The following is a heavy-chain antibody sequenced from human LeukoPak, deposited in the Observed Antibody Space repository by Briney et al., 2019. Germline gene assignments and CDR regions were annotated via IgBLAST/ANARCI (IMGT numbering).Heavy chain of an antibody. CDR3: AKDDRGGWSGYFDY. V-gene: IGHV3-33*06. CDR1: GFIFSSYG. CDR2: IWHDGSSE. J-gene: IGHJ4*02. Sequence: RGSRRLSCAASGFIFSSYGMHWVRQAPGKGLEWVAVIWHDGSSEFYADSVRGRFSISRDDSKNTVYLQMNSLRAEDTALYYCAKDDRGGWSGYFDYWGQGTLVTVSA. D-gene: IGHD3-22*01.